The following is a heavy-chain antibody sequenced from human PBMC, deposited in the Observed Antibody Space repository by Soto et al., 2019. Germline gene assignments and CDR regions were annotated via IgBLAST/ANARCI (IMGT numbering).Heavy chain of an antibody. CDR1: GGTFSSYA. V-gene: IGHV1-69*13. CDR2: IIPIFGTA. Sequence: ASVKVSCKASGGTFSSYAISWVRQAPGQGLGWMGGIIPIFGTANYAQKFQGRVTITADESTSTAYMELSSLRSEDTAVYYCARVPGIVVVVAATYGMDVWGQGTTVTVSS. J-gene: IGHJ6*02. CDR3: ARVPGIVVVVAATYGMDV. D-gene: IGHD2-15*01.